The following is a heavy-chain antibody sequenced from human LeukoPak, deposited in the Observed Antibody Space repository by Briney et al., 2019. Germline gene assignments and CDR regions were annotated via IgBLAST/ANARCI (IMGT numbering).Heavy chain of an antibody. CDR1: GFTFSNCD. J-gene: IGHJ4*02. CDR2: ISYAGSNK. Sequence: GRSLRLSCAASGFTFSNCDMHWVRQAPGKGLEWVAVISYAGSNKHYADSVKGRFTISRDDSNNTLYVQMNSLRAEDTAVYYCAARVGATTVDYWGQGTLVTVSS. V-gene: IGHV3-30*03. CDR3: AARVGATTVDY. D-gene: IGHD1-26*01.